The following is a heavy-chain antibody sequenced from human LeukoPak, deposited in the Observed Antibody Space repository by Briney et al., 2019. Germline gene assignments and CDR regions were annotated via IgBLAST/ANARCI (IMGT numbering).Heavy chain of an antibody. Sequence: PGGSLRLSCAASGFTFSSYGMHWVRQAPGKGRKWVAVIWYDGSNEYYADSVKGRFTISRDNSKNTLYLQMNSLRAEDTAVYYCATDYYDSSGPVDFWGQGTQVTVSS. CDR2: IWYDGSNE. CDR3: ATDYYDSSGPVDF. CDR1: GFTFSSYG. D-gene: IGHD3-22*01. V-gene: IGHV3-33*01. J-gene: IGHJ4*02.